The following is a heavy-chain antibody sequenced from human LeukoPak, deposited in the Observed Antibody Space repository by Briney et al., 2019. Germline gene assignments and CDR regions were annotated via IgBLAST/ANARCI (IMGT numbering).Heavy chain of an antibody. J-gene: IGHJ3*01. CDR3: ARGFYGSGSYSSPGFHAFDV. D-gene: IGHD3-10*01. Sequence: PSGTLSLTCAVSVGSINSGNWWSWVRQSPGKGLEWIGEIYHSGSTDYNPSLESRVSISVDKSKNQFSLKLSSVTAADTAVYYCARGFYGSGSYSSPGFHAFDVWGQGTMVTVSS. CDR1: VGSINSGNW. CDR2: IYHSGST. V-gene: IGHV4-4*02.